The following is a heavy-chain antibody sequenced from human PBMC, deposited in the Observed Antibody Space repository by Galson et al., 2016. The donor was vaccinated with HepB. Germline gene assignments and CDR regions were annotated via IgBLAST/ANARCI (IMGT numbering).Heavy chain of an antibody. D-gene: IGHD2-15*01. J-gene: IGHJ6*02. CDR3: AKTTDCDVGGCYNSYGLDV. V-gene: IGHV1-18*04. CDR1: GYTFTSYG. Sequence: SVKVSCKASGYTFTSYGISWVRQAPGQGLEWMGLISGYNGDTIYAHRLQGSVTMTTDTSTSTAYMELRSLRSDDTAVYYCAKTTDCDVGGCYNSYGLDVWGQGTTVTVSS. CDR2: ISGYNGDT.